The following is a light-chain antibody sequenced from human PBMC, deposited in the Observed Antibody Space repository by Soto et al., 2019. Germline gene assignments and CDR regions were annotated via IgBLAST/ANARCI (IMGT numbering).Light chain of an antibody. CDR2: AAS. CDR1: QTSTTY. Sequence: EIPITPAPSSLSASVGDRGPLTFPSSQTSTTYLNWYQQKPGEAPKLLIYAASSLQSGVPSRFSGSGSGTDFTLTISSLQSEDFAVYYCQQYNNWPPITFGQGTRLEIK. CDR3: QQYNNWPPIT. V-gene: IGKV1-39*01. J-gene: IGKJ5*01.